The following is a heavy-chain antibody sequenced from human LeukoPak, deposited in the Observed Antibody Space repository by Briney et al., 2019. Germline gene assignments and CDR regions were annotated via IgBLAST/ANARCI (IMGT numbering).Heavy chain of an antibody. J-gene: IGHJ5*02. CDR2: ISSSGAIT. D-gene: IGHD3-10*01. V-gene: IGHV3-11*01. CDR3: ARGFGRP. CDR1: GVTFSDYY. Sequence: GGSLRLSCAASGVTFSDYYMSWIRQAPGKGLEWISYISSSGAITSYSDSVKGRFTISRDNAKNSLHLQMNNLGAEDTAVYFCARGFGRPWGQGTLVTVSS.